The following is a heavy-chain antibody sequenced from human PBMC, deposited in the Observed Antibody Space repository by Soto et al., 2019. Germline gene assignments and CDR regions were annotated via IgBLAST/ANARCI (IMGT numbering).Heavy chain of an antibody. J-gene: IGHJ2*01. V-gene: IGHV3-23*01. CDR1: GFSFSRYA. Sequence: EVQLLESGGGLVQPGGSLRLSCVASGFSFSRYAMSWVRQAPGRGREWVAGLSGSGTDTYFADSVQGRITISRDNSKNTLSLELSFVTADDTATYFCVKQGYTYGLIYWYFDLWGRGTLVTVSS. CDR3: VKQGYTYGLIYWYFDL. CDR2: LSGSGTDT. D-gene: IGHD2-15*01.